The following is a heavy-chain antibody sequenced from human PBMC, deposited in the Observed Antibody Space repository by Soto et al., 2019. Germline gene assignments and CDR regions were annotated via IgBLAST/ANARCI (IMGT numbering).Heavy chain of an antibody. CDR3: AKESIAVAGYYYGMDV. CDR2: ISAYNGNT. V-gene: IGHV1-18*01. J-gene: IGHJ6*02. CDR1: GYTFTSYG. Sequence: ASVKVSCKASGYTFTSYGISWVRQAPGQGLEWMGWISAYNGNTNYAQKLQGRVTMTTDTSTSTAYMELRSLRSDDTAVYYCAKESIAVAGYYYGMDVWGQGTTVTVSS. D-gene: IGHD6-19*01.